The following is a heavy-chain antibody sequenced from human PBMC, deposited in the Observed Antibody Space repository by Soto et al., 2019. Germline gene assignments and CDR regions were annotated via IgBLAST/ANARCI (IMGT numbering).Heavy chain of an antibody. CDR1: GYSFTSYW. D-gene: IGHD2-2*01. Sequence: GESLKISCKGSGYSFTSYWIGWVRQMPGKGLEWMGIIYPGDSDTRYSPSFQGQVTISADKSISTAYLQWSSLKASDTAMYYCARDRGYCSSPSCPNYMDVWGTGTTVTVSS. V-gene: IGHV5-51*01. CDR3: ARDRGYCSSPSCPNYMDV. J-gene: IGHJ6*03. CDR2: IYPGDSDT.